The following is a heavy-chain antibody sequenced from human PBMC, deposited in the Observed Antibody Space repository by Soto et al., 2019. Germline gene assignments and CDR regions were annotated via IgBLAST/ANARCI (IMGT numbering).Heavy chain of an antibody. D-gene: IGHD6-19*01. CDR2: ISWNSGSI. V-gene: IGHV3-9*01. CDR3: AKAGGQQWLFAFDI. J-gene: IGHJ3*02. CDR1: GFTFDDYA. Sequence: EVQLVESGGGLVQPGRSLRLSCAASGFTFDDYAMHWVRQAPGKGLEWVSGISWNSGSIGYADSVKGRFTISRDNAKNSLYLQMNSLRAEDTALYYCAKAGGQQWLFAFDIWGQGTMVTVSS.